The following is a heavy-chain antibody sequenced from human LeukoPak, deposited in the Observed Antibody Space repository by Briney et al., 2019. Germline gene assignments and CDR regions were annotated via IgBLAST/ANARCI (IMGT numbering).Heavy chain of an antibody. J-gene: IGHJ4*02. D-gene: IGHD3-9*01. CDR3: AREDFDWSYDY. Sequence: GASVKVSCKASGGTFSSYAISWVRQAPGQGLEWMGRIIPILGIANYAQKFQGRVTITADKSTSTAYMELSSLRSEDTAVYYCAREDFDWSYDYWGQGTLVTVSS. CDR2: IIPILGIA. CDR1: GGTFSSYA. V-gene: IGHV1-69*04.